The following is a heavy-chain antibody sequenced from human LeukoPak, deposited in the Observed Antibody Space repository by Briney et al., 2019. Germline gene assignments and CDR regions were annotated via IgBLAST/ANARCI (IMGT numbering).Heavy chain of an antibody. CDR2: MSPNSGNT. Sequence: GASVKVSCKASGYTFTSYDINWVRQATGQGLEWMGWMSPNSGNTGYAQKFQGRVTMTRNTSISTAYMELSSLRSEDTAVYYCARGRNYYDSSRYYYEGDAFDIWGQGTMVTVSS. D-gene: IGHD3-22*01. V-gene: IGHV1-8*01. J-gene: IGHJ3*02. CDR3: ARGRNYYDSSRYYYEGDAFDI. CDR1: GYTFTSYD.